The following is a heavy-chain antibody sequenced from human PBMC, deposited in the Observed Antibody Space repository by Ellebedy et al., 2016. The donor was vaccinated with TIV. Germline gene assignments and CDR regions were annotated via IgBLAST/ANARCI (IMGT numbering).Heavy chain of an antibody. V-gene: IGHV4-30-2*06. CDR1: GGSMSSGGYS. CDR3: ARENLIGALDY. Sequence: SETLSLXXDVSGGSMSSGGYSWNWIRQSPGKGLEWIGYIYHSGSTFYNPSLKSRVTMSVDRSKKQFSLDLESVTAADTAVYYCARENLIGALDYWGQGALVTVSS. D-gene: IGHD7-27*01. J-gene: IGHJ4*02. CDR2: IYHSGST.